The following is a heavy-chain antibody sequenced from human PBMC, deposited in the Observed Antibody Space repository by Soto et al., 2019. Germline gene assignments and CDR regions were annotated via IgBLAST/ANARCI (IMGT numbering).Heavy chain of an antibody. V-gene: IGHV6-1*01. CDR1: GDSVSSNGAC. Sequence: SQTLSLTCVISGDSVSSNGACWNWIRQSPSRGLQWLGRIYYRSKWFHDYAASVESRMAINPDTSKNQFSLKVNSVTAADTAVYYCARDYRVPSAGAMDVWGQGTTVTVSS. CDR2: IYYRSKWFH. D-gene: IGHD3-16*02. CDR3: ARDYRVPSAGAMDV. J-gene: IGHJ6*02.